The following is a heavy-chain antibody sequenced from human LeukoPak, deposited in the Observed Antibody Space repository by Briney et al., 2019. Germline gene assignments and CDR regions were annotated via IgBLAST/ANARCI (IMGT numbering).Heavy chain of an antibody. J-gene: IGHJ4*02. CDR1: GFTVSSNY. CDR2: ISGSGGST. D-gene: IGHD2-2*01. V-gene: IGHV3-23*01. Sequence: GGSLRLSCAASGFTVSSNYMSWVRQAPGKGLEWVSAISGSGGSTYYADSVKGRFTISRDNSKNTLYLQMNSLRAEDTAVYYCAKPTPAMGLCIDYWGQGTLVTVSS. CDR3: AKPTPAMGLCIDY.